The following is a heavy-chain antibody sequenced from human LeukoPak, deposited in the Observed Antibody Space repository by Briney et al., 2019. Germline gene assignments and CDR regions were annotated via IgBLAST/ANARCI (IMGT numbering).Heavy chain of an antibody. CDR2: IYGGDSET. J-gene: IGHJ4*02. Sequence: GESLKISCKGSGSRFNSYWIGWVRQMPGKGLEWMGVIYGGDSETRYSPSFQGHVTISADKSISTAYLQWSSLKASDTAMYYCARLSEELEAHFDFWGQGTPVTVSS. V-gene: IGHV5-51*01. CDR1: GSRFNSYW. CDR3: ARLSEELEAHFDF. D-gene: IGHD6-13*01.